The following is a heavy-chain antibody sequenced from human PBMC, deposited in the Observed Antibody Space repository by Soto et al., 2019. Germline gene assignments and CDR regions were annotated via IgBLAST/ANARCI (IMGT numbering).Heavy chain of an antibody. D-gene: IGHD3-9*01. Sequence: QVQLQESGPGLVKPSETLSLTCTVSGGSISSYYWSWIRQPPGKGLEWIGYIYYSGSTNYNPSLKSRVTXXVXTXXNQFSLKLSSVTAADTAVYYCARQPFLTGSYYFDYWGQGTLVTVSS. J-gene: IGHJ4*02. CDR3: ARQPFLTGSYYFDY. V-gene: IGHV4-59*08. CDR2: IYYSGST. CDR1: GGSISSYY.